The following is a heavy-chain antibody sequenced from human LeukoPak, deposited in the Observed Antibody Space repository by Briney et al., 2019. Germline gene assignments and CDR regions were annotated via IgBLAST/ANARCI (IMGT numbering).Heavy chain of an antibody. CDR2: INHSGST. CDR1: GGSFSGYY. D-gene: IGHD1-1*01. V-gene: IGHV4-34*01. J-gene: IGHJ5*02. Sequence: SETLSLTCAVYGGSFSGYYWSWIRQPPGKGLEWIGEINHSGSTNYNPSLKSRVTISVDSSKNQFSLKLSSVTAADTAVYYCARARVRRWFDPWGQGTLVTVSS. CDR3: ARARVRRWFDP.